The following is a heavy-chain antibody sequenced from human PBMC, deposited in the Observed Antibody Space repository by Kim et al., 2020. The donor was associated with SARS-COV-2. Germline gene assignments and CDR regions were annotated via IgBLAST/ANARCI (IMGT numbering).Heavy chain of an antibody. D-gene: IGHD3-3*01. CDR3: ARGALEIFGVVGWFDP. V-gene: IGHV4-59*13. Sequence: PETLSLTCTVSGGSISSYYWSWIRQPPGKGLEWIGYIYYSGSTNYNPSLKSRVTISVDTSKNQFSLKLSSVTAADTAVYYCARGALEIFGVVGWFDPWGQGTLVTVSS. CDR2: IYYSGST. CDR1: GGSISSYY. J-gene: IGHJ5*02.